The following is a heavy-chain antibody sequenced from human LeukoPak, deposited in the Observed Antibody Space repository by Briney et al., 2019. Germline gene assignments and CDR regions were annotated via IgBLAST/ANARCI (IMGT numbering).Heavy chain of an antibody. D-gene: IGHD3-22*01. CDR2: ISWDGETT. CDR1: GFTFDRFT. CDR3: AKARDLIGGAFDI. V-gene: IGHV3-43*01. J-gene: IGHJ3*02. Sequence: GGSLRLSCAASGFTFDRFTIHWVRQTPGKGLEWVSLISWDGETTYYADSVKGRFTTSRDNSKNSLYLQMNSLRSEDTALYYCAKARDLIGGAFDIWGQGTMVTVSS.